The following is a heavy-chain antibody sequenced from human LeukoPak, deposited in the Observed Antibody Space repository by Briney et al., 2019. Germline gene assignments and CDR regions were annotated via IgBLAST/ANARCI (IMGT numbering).Heavy chain of an antibody. CDR2: INHNGNVN. CDR3: APLGELVDGG. CDR1: GFTFSSYW. Sequence: GGSLRLSCAASGFTFSSYWMNWARQAPGKGLEWVASINHNGNVNYYVDSVKGRFTISRDNAKNTLYLQMNSLRAEDTAVYYCAPLGELVDGGWGQGTLVTVSS. V-gene: IGHV3-7*01. J-gene: IGHJ4*02. D-gene: IGHD3-16*01.